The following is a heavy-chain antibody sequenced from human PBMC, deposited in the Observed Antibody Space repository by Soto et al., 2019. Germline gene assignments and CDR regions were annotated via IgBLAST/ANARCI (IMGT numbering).Heavy chain of an antibody. J-gene: IGHJ3*02. CDR2: ISYDGSNK. CDR1: GFTFSSYG. CDR3: ARPMTHDAFDI. V-gene: IGHV3-30*03. Sequence: PGGSLRLSCAASGFTFSSYGMHWVRQAPGKGLEWVAVISYDGSNKYYADSVKGRFAISRDNSKNTLYLQMNSLRAEDTAVYYCARPMTHDAFDIWGQGTMVTVSS.